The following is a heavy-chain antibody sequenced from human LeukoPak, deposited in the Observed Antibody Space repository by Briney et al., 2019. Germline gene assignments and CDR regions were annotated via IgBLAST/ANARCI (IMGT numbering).Heavy chain of an antibody. CDR3: ARGRDGVVYFDY. CDR1: GGSISSYY. CDR2: IYYSGST. Sequence: PSETLSLTCTVSGGSISSYYWSWIRQPPGKGLEWIGYIYYSGSTNYNPSLKSRVTISADTSKNQFSLKLSSVTAADTAVYYCARGRDGVVYFDYWGQGTLVTVSS. J-gene: IGHJ4*02. V-gene: IGHV4-59*01. D-gene: IGHD5-24*01.